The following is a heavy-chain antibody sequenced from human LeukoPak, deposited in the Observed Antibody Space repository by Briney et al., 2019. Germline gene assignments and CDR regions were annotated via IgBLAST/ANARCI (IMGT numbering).Heavy chain of an antibody. Sequence: GGSLRLSCAASGFTFSSYAMSWVRQAPGKGLEWVSAISGSGGSTYYADSVKGRFTISRDNSKNTLYLQMNSLRAEDTAVYCCAKFYYGSGSHFDYWGQGTLVTVSS. CDR2: ISGSGGST. CDR3: AKFYYGSGSHFDY. CDR1: GFTFSSYA. J-gene: IGHJ4*02. D-gene: IGHD3-10*01. V-gene: IGHV3-23*01.